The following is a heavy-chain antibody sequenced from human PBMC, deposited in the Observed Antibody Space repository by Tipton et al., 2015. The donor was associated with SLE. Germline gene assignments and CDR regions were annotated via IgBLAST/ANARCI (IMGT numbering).Heavy chain of an antibody. CDR1: GGSFRGYY. CDR3: ASRGAYRVFAY. CDR2: IEHTGST. V-gene: IGHV4-34*01. Sequence: LRLSCAVYGGSFRGYYWSWIRQPPGKGLEWIGEIEHTGSTNYNPSLESRISISVDASKNQLSLRLTSVTAADTAVYYCASRGAYRVFAYWGQGTLVTVSS. D-gene: IGHD5-24*01. J-gene: IGHJ4*02.